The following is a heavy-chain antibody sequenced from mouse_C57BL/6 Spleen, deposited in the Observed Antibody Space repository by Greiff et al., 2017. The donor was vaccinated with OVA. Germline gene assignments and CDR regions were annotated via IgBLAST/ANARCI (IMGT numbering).Heavy chain of an antibody. D-gene: IGHD1-1*01. J-gene: IGHJ2*01. CDR2: INPNNGGT. V-gene: IGHV1-22*01. CDR3: ARSYYGSSYDY. CDR1: GYTFTDYN. Sequence: EVQLMESGPELVKPGASVKMSCKASGYTFTDYNMHWVKQSHGKSLEWIGYINPNNGGTSYNQKFKGKATLTVNKSSSTAYMELRSLTSEDSAVYYCARSYYGSSYDYWGQGTTLTVSS.